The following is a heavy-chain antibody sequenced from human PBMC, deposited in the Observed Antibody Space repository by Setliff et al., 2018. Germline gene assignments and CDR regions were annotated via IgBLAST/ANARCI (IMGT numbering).Heavy chain of an antibody. CDR1: GFSLSPSGMC. J-gene: IGHJ4*02. Sequence: SGPTLVNPTPPLTLTCTFSGFSLSPSGMCVSWIRQPPGRALEWLARIDWDDDKYYSTALKTRLTISKDTSKNQVVLTMTNMDPVDTATYYCARMVDSMSRYFDYWGQGTRVTAPQ. CDR2: IDWDDDK. CDR3: ARMVDSMSRYFDY. D-gene: IGHD3-22*01. V-gene: IGHV2-70*11.